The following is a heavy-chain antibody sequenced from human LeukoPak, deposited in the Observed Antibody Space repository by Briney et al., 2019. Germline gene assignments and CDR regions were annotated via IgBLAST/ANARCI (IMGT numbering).Heavy chain of an antibody. CDR2: INSDGRST. CDR3: ARGFPYYYDTSGYFFDY. V-gene: IGHV3-74*01. Sequence: PGGSLRLSCAASGFTFSRYWMHWVRQAPGKGLVWVSRINSDGRSTSYADSVKGRFTISRDNAKNSLSLQMNSLRAEDTAVYYCARGFPYYYDTSGYFFDYWGQGTLVTVSS. CDR1: GFTFSRYW. J-gene: IGHJ4*02. D-gene: IGHD3-22*01.